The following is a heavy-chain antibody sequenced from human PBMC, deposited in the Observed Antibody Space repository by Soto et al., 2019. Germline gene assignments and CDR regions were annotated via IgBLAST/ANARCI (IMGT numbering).Heavy chain of an antibody. CDR2: ISGYNGNT. CDR1: GYTFTSYG. CDR3: ARAPIDFWSGRHDY. J-gene: IGHJ4*02. V-gene: IGHV1-18*01. Sequence: QVQLVQSGAEVKKPGASVKVSCKASGYTFTSYGISWVRQAPGQGLEWMGWISGYNGNTNYAQKPKGRVTMTTDTSTSTAYMELRSLRSDDTAVYYCARAPIDFWSGRHDYWGQGTLVTVSS. D-gene: IGHD3-3*01.